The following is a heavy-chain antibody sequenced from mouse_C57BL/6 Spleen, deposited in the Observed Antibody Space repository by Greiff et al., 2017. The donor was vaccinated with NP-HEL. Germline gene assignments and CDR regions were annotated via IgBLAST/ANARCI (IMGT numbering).Heavy chain of an antibody. CDR3: SKIYYDGSSYPLAY. CDR2: ITYNGSN. CDR1: GYSITSGYY. Sequence: EVQLQQSGPGLVKPSPSLSLSCSVTGYSITSGYYWNWIRQFPGNQLEWMGYITYNGSNNYNPSLKNRISITPDTSNNQFFLKLNSVTTEDTATYYCSKIYYDGSSYPLAYWGQGTLVTVSA. J-gene: IGHJ3*01. D-gene: IGHD1-1*01. V-gene: IGHV3-6*01.